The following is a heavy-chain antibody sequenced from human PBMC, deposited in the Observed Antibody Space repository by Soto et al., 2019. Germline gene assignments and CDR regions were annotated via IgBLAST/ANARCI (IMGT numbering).Heavy chain of an antibody. CDR1: GFTLQNYA. V-gene: IGHV3-23*01. CDR3: AKGKSTGDIDWFDP. Sequence: PGGSLRLSCTASGFTLQNYAMAWVRQAPGKGLELVSTLIGGHYGTAYSYSVKGRFTVSRDNSKNYLYLQMNSLGVEDTAMYFCAKGKSTGDIDWFDPCGQGSLVTVSS. CDR2: LIGGHYGT. J-gene: IGHJ5*02. D-gene: IGHD3-10*01.